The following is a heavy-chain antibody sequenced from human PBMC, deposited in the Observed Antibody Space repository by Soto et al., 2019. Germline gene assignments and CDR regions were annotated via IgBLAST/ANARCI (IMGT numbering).Heavy chain of an antibody. CDR2: ISGSGGTT. V-gene: IGHV3-23*01. Sequence: EVQLLESGGGLVQPGGSQRLSCTVSGLTFRSYDMSWVRQAPGKGLEWVSGISGSGGTTSYADSVKGRFTISRDNSKNTLYLEMNRLRVEDTAVYYCASGIVTGFWGQGTLVTVSS. CDR1: GLTFRSYD. D-gene: IGHD3-9*01. CDR3: ASGIVTGF. J-gene: IGHJ4*02.